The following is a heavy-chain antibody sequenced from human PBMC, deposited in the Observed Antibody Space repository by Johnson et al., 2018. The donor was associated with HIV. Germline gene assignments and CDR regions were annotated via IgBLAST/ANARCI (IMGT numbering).Heavy chain of an antibody. CDR2: IKQDGSEK. V-gene: IGHV3-7*03. D-gene: IGHD5-24*01. CDR3: ARGLWPQRWAFDI. Sequence: VQLVESGGGMVQPGGSLRLYCAASGLTFSGSGMHWIRQAPGKGLEWVANIKQDGSEKYYVDSVKGRFTISRGNAKNSLYLQMNSLRAEDTAVYYCARGLWPQRWAFDIWGQGTMVTVSS. CDR1: GLTFSGSG. J-gene: IGHJ3*02.